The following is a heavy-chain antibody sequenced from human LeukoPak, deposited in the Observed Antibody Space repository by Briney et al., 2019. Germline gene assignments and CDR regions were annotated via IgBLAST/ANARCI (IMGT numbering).Heavy chain of an antibody. CDR2: INPNSGRT. CDR1: GYSFTSSD. D-gene: IGHD6-13*01. Sequence: ASVSVSCMASGYSFTSSDINWVRQAAGQGLEWMGWINPNSGRTGYAQKFQGRVTMTANTSISTAYMELSSLRFDDTAVYYCARGRSGLAAAGTYDYWGQGTLITVSS. CDR3: ARGRSGLAAAGTYDY. J-gene: IGHJ4*02. V-gene: IGHV1-8*01.